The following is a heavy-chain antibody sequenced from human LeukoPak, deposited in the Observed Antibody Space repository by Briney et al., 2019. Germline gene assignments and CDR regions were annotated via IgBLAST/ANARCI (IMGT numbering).Heavy chain of an antibody. D-gene: IGHD6-6*01. CDR2: INHSGST. CDR3: AKEGGRVAARLESWFDP. Sequence: PSETLSLTCAVYGGSFSDYYWSWIRQPPGKGLEWIGEINHSGSTNYNPSLKSRVTISVDTSKNQFSLKLSSVTAADTAMYYCAKEGGRVAARLESWFDPWGQGTLVTVSS. J-gene: IGHJ5*02. CDR1: GGSFSDYY. V-gene: IGHV4-34*01.